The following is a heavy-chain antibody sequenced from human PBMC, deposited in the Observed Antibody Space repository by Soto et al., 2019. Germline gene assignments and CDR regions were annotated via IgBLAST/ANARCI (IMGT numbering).Heavy chain of an antibody. D-gene: IGHD2-15*01. J-gene: IGHJ1*01. Sequence: EVQLVESGGGLVKPGGSLPLSCAASGFSFSNVWMSWVRQAPGKGLSWVGHIKRKSIAGTTDYTSPVKGRFTISRDDSKDTLSLQMNRLKTEHTAVYYCTTYSTRTFGDGSPCYSVPTTILDSWGQGILVTVAS. CDR3: TTYSTRTFGDGSPCYSVPTTILDS. CDR1: GFSFSNVW. V-gene: IGHV3-15*01. CDR2: IKRKSIAGTT.